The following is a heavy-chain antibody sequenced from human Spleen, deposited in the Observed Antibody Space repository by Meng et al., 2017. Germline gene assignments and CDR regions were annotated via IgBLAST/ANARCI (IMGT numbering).Heavy chain of an antibody. D-gene: IGHD3-22*01. V-gene: IGHV4-39*07. Sequence: SDTLSLTCTVSGASITTPRYYWGWIRQPPGKGLEWIASVYYVGSTYYSPSLKSRATISIHTSKNQFSLRLSSVTAADTAVYYCATDNRYDYDAGDYSRSPSWGQGTLVTVSS. CDR3: ATDNRYDYDAGDYSRSPS. CDR1: GASITTPRYY. J-gene: IGHJ5*02. CDR2: VYYVGST.